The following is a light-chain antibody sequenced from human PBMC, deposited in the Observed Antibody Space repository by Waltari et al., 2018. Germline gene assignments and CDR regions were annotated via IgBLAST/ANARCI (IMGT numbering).Light chain of an antibody. CDR3: CSYAGHSTYV. CDR2: EVS. Sequence: QSALTQPASVSGSPGQSITLSCTGPTSDVGNYNLVSWYQQHPGKAPKLMIYEVSQRPSGVSNRFSGSKSGNTASLTISGLQPEDETDYYCCSYAGHSTYVFGTGTKVTVL. V-gene: IGLV2-23*02. J-gene: IGLJ1*01. CDR1: TSDVGNYNL.